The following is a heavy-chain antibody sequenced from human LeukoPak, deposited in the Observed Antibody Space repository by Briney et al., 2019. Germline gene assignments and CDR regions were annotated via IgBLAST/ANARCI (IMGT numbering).Heavy chain of an antibody. CDR2: IYTSGSK. D-gene: IGHD2-15*01. Sequence: SESLSLTCTVSGGSISSGSYGWSWLRQPAGKGLEGFGRIYTSGSKNYNPSLKSRVTISVDTSKTQFSLKLSSVTAADTAVYYCARDGFWGYCSGGSCYSDYYYYMDVWGKGTTVTVSS. V-gene: IGHV4-61*02. CDR3: ARDGFWGYCSGGSCYSDYYYYMDV. J-gene: IGHJ6*03. CDR1: GGSISSGSYG.